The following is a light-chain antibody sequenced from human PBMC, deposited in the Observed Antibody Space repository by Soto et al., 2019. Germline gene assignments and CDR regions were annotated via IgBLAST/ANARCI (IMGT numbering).Light chain of an antibody. CDR3: SSYTSSSTSVV. V-gene: IGLV2-8*01. CDR1: GTDVGQYNY. J-gene: IGLJ2*01. Sequence: QSALTQPPSASGSPGQSVTISCTGAGTDVGQYNYVSWYQQHPGKAPKLLIHHVSRRPSGVPARFSGSKSGNTASLTVSGLQTEDEADYYCSSYTSSSTSVVFGGGTKVTVL. CDR2: HVS.